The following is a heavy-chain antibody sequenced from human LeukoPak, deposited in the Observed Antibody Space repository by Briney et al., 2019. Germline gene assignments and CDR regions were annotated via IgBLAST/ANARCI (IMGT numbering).Heavy chain of an antibody. CDR1: GFTFSSYG. J-gene: IGHJ3*02. CDR2: ISYDGSNK. Sequence: GGPLRLSCAASGFTFSSYGMHWVRQAPGKGLEWVAVISYDGSNKYYADSVKGRFTISRDNSKNTLYLQMNCLRAEDTAVYYCAKKGDMNGGAFDIWGQGTMVTVSS. CDR3: AKKGDMNGGAFDI. D-gene: IGHD2-15*01. V-gene: IGHV3-30*18.